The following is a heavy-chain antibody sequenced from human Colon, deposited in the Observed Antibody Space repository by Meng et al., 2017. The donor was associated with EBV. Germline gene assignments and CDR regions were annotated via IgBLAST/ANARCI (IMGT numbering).Heavy chain of an antibody. CDR1: GDSITSGDYS. CDR3: VRDTRRGGGWFDP. Sequence: QHSGLRLLRPSPTLSLTCAVSGDSITSGDYSWTWIRQPPGKGLEWIGYIYHGVNIYYTPSLRSRVTISVDKSRNQFSLKLTSVSAADTAVYYCVRDTRRGGGWFDPWGQGTLVTVSS. V-gene: IGHV4-30-2*01. CDR2: IYHGVNI. D-gene: IGHD3-10*01. J-gene: IGHJ5*02.